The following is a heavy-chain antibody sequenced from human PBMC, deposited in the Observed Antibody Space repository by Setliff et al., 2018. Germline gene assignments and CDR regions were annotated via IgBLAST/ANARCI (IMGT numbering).Heavy chain of an antibody. CDR3: ATPGRDDLDSPFEPFDI. Sequence: KPSETLSLTCAVSGASINSGHYWGWIRQPPGKGLEWIATIYHRGRKYYNPSLQSRVPVSLDTSKNHFSLRLTSMTAADTAVYYCATPGRDDLDSPFEPFDIWGQGTMVTVSS. CDR2: IYHRGRK. CDR1: GASINSGHY. V-gene: IGHV4-38-2*01. D-gene: IGHD3-3*01. J-gene: IGHJ3*02.